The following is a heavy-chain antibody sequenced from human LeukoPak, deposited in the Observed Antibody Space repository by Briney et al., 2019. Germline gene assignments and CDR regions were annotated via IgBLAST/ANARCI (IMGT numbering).Heavy chain of an antibody. J-gene: IGHJ5*02. Sequence: PSETLSLTCTVSGGSISSSSYYWGWIRQPPGKGLEWIGSIYYSGSTYYNPSLKSRVTISVDTSKNQFSLKLSSVTAADTAVYYCARLASYYDFWSGYYTPSWFDPWGQGTLVTVSS. CDR3: ARLASYYDFWSGYYTPSWFDP. D-gene: IGHD3-3*01. CDR1: GGSISSSSYY. V-gene: IGHV4-39*01. CDR2: IYYSGST.